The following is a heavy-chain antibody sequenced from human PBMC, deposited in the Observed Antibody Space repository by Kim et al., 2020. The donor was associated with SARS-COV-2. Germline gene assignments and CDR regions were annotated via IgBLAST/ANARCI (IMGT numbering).Heavy chain of an antibody. CDR3: AKDLGWGLDY. Sequence: GGSLRLSCAASGYYFSSFGMSWFRQAPGKGLEWVSATSGNGVKTFYADSVTGRFTISRDNSKNMLFLQVNSLRVEDTALSYCAKDLGWGLDYWGQGALVTVSS. D-gene: IGHD7-27*01. CDR2: TSGNGVKT. V-gene: IGHV3-23*01. CDR1: GYYFSSFG. J-gene: IGHJ4*02.